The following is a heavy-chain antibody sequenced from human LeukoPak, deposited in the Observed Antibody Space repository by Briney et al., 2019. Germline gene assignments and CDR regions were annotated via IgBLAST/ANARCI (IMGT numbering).Heavy chain of an antibody. J-gene: IGHJ4*02. CDR2: VYYSGGA. V-gene: IGHV4-59*01. D-gene: IGHD1-26*01. Sequence: SETLSLTCTVSGGSISSYYWSWIRQPPGKGLEWIGYVYYSGGAHYNPSLKSRVTISVDTSKNQFSLKLSSVTAADTAVYCCAGGTYYYFDYWGQGTLVTVSS. CDR1: GGSISSYY. CDR3: AGGTYYYFDY.